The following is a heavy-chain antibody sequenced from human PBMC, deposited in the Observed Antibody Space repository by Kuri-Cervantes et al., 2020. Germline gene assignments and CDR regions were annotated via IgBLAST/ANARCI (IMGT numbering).Heavy chain of an antibody. CDR1: GYTFTNYA. D-gene: IGHD3-9*01. CDR2: INGGIHNT. V-gene: IGHV1-3*01. Sequence: ASVKVSCKASGYTFTNYAIHWVRQAPGRRLEWMGWINGGIHNTKYSQKFQGRVTITRDTSASTAYMELSSLRSEDTAVYYCARASRYFDWLSIWGQGTMVTVSS. J-gene: IGHJ3*02. CDR3: ARASRYFDWLSI.